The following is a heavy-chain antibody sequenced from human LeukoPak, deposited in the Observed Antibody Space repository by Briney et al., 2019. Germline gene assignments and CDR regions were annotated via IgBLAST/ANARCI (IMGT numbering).Heavy chain of an antibody. CDR3: ARDTYGVFDY. V-gene: IGHV3-66*01. J-gene: IGHJ4*02. D-gene: IGHD4-17*01. CDR1: GFTFSSYS. CDR2: IYTGGNT. Sequence: GGSLRLSCAASGFTFSSYSMNWVRQAPGKGLEWVSVIYTGGNTYYADSVKGRFTISRDSSKNTLYLQMNSLRAEDTAMYYCARDTYGVFDYWGQGTLVTVSS.